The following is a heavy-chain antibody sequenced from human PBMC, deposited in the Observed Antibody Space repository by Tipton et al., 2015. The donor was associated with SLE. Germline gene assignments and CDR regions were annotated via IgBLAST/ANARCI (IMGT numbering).Heavy chain of an antibody. V-gene: IGHV4-4*09. J-gene: IGHJ5*02. CDR1: GGSISSYY. CDR2: IYTSGST. Sequence: TLSLTCTVSGGSISSYYWSWIRQPPGKGLEWIGYIYTSGSTNYNPSLKSRVTISVDTSKNQFSLKLSSVTAADTAVYYCARGEYSSGWPNWFDPWGQGTLVTVSS. CDR3: ARGEYSSGWPNWFDP. D-gene: IGHD6-19*01.